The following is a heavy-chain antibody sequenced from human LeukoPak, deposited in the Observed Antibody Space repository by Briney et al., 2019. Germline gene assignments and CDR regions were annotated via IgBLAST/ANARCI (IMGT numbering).Heavy chain of an antibody. Sequence: SETLSLTCTVSGGSISSYYWSWIRQPPGKGLEWIGYIYYSGSTNYNPSLKSRVTISVDTSKNQFPLKLSSVTAADTAVYYCARLQSSLPYFDYWGQGTLVTVSS. CDR2: IYYSGST. V-gene: IGHV4-59*08. D-gene: IGHD4-11*01. CDR3: ARLQSSLPYFDY. CDR1: GGSISSYY. J-gene: IGHJ4*02.